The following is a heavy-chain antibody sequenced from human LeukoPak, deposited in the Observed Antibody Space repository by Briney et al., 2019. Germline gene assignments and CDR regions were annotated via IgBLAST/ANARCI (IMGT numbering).Heavy chain of an antibody. J-gene: IGHJ4*02. V-gene: IGHV4-34*01. CDR1: GGPFSHYY. CDR2: INESGST. D-gene: IGHD3-22*01. Sequence: SETLSLTCAVYGGPFSHYYWTWIRQPPGKGLEWIGEINESGSTNYDPSLKSRVTISVDTSQNHFYLNLTSVTAADTAVYYCARGRYYYDSSGTFDYWGQGTLVTVSS. CDR3: ARGRYYYDSSGTFDY.